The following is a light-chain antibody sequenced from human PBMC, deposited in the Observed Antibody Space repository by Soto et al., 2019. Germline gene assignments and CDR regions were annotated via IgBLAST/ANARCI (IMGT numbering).Light chain of an antibody. CDR1: SSDVGGYNY. Sequence: QSAMTQPASVSGSPGQSIAISCTGTSSDVGGYNYVSWYQQLPAKAPKLLISEVTNRPSGVSHRFSGSKSGNTASLTISGLQAEDEADYYCSSYRTGGPFVFGNGTNVTVL. J-gene: IGLJ1*01. V-gene: IGLV2-14*01. CDR2: EVT. CDR3: SSYRTGGPFV.